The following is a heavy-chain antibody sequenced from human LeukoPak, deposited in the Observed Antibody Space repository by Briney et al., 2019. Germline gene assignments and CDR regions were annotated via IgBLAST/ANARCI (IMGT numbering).Heavy chain of an antibody. V-gene: IGHV3-21*01. Sequence: GGSLRLSCAASGFTFSNYNMNWVRQAPGKGLEWVSFTSSGGSYIYYTDSVKGRFTISRDNAKNSLFLQMNSLRAEDTAVYFCARAVVGSGYDYFDCWGQGTLVTVSS. CDR2: TSSGGSYI. J-gene: IGHJ4*02. D-gene: IGHD5-12*01. CDR3: ARAVVGSGYDYFDC. CDR1: GFTFSNYN.